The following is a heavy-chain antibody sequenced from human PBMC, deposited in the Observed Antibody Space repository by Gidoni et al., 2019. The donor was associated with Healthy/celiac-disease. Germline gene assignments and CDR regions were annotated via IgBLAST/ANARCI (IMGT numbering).Heavy chain of an antibody. J-gene: IGHJ6*02. CDR1: GFTFSSYA. CDR2: ISGSGGST. CDR3: AKGDIVVVPAATVYYYYGMDV. V-gene: IGHV3-23*04. D-gene: IGHD2-2*01. Sequence: EVQLVESGGGLVQPGGSLRLSCAASGFTFSSYAMSWVRQAPGKGLEWVSAISGSGGSTYYADSVKGRFTISRDNSKNTLYLQMNSLRAEDTAVYYCAKGDIVVVPAATVYYYYGMDVWGQGTTVTVSS.